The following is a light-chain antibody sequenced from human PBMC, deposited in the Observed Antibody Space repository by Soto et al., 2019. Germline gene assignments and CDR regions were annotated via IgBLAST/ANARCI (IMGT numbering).Light chain of an antibody. CDR3: CSFTRTNSLV. CDR1: SSDVGSYNL. CDR2: EGS. J-gene: IGLJ2*01. V-gene: IGLV2-14*02. Sequence: QSALTQPASVSGSPGQSITISCTGTSSDVGSYNLVSWYQQHPGKAPKLMIYEGSKRPSGVSNRFSGSKSGNTASLTISGLQAEDEAYYYCCSFTRTNSLVFGGGTKLTVL.